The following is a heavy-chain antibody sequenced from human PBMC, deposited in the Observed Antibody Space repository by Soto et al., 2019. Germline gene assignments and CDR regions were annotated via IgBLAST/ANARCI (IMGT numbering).Heavy chain of an antibody. V-gene: IGHV4-59*01. Sequence: SDTLSLTCTVSGGSISSYYWSWIRQPPGKGLEWIAYIYYDGSTNYNPSLNIRVTISVDTSKNRFSLALRSVTAADTAMYYCARGSKRGYSYGLDVWGQGTTVTVSS. CDR2: IYYDGST. CDR3: ARGSKRGYSYGLDV. CDR1: GGSISSYY. J-gene: IGHJ6*02. D-gene: IGHD5-18*01.